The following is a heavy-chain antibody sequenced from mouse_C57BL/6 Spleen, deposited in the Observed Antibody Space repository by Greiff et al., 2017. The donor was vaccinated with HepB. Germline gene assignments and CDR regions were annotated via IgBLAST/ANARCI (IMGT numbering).Heavy chain of an antibody. CDR1: GYTFTEYT. CDR3: ARHEEGYYDYDGWYFDV. J-gene: IGHJ1*03. CDR2: FYPGSGSI. D-gene: IGHD2-4*01. Sequence: QVQLKESGAELVKPGASVKLSCKASGYTFTEYTIHWVKQRSGQGLEWIGWFYPGSGSIKYNEKFKDKATLTADKSSSTVYMELSRLTSEDSAVYFCARHEEGYYDYDGWYFDVWGTGTTVTVSS. V-gene: IGHV1-62-2*01.